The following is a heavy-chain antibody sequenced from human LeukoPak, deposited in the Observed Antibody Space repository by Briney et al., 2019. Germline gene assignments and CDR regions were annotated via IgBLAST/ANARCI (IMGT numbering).Heavy chain of an antibody. V-gene: IGHV1-69*06. J-gene: IGHJ5*02. CDR2: IIPIFGTA. CDR1: GGTFSSYA. CDR3: ARGTTIFGVVIPAPFDP. D-gene: IGHD3-3*01. Sequence: SVKVSCKASGGTFSSYAISWVRQAPGQGLEWMGGIIPIFGTANYAQKFQGRVTITADKSTSTAYMELSSLRSEDTAVYYCARGTTIFGVVIPAPFDPWGQGTLVTVSS.